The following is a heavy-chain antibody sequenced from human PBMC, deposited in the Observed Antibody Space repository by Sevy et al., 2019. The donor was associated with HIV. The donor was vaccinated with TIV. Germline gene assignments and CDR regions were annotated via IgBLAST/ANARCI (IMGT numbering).Heavy chain of an antibody. J-gene: IGHJ3*02. Sequence: ESLKISCAASGFSFRTYTMNWVRQAPGKGLEWVSSISYSSNYIYYADSVKGRFTISRDNAKNSLYLQMNNLRAEDTAVYYCARPYGSGSWEAFDIWGQGTMVTVSS. CDR2: ISYSSNYI. CDR3: ARPYGSGSWEAFDI. CDR1: GFSFRTYT. D-gene: IGHD3-10*01. V-gene: IGHV3-21*01.